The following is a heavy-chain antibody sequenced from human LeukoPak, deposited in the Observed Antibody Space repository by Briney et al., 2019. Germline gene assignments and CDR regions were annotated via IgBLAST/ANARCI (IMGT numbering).Heavy chain of an antibody. Sequence: GGSLRLSCAASGFTVSSNYMNWVRQAPGKGLEWVSVIYTGGNKYYADSVKGRFTISRHNSKNTLYLQINSLRAEDTAVYYCAGALGRQDYYYYGMDVWGQGTTVTVSS. D-gene: IGHD2-15*01. CDR1: GFTVSSNY. J-gene: IGHJ6*02. CDR2: IYTGGNK. V-gene: IGHV3-53*04. CDR3: AGALGRQDYYYYGMDV.